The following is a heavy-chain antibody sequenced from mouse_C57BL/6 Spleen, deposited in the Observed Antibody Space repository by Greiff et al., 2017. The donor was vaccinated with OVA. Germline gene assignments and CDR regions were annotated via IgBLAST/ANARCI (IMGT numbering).Heavy chain of an antibody. CDR1: GCTFTSYG. Sequence: VQGVESGAELARPGASVKLSCKASGCTFTSYGISWVKQRTGQGLEWIGEIYPRSGNTYYNEKFKGKATLTADKSSSTAYMELRSLTSEDSAVYFCARGKDAMDYWGQGTSVTVSS. CDR2: IYPRSGNT. J-gene: IGHJ4*01. CDR3: ARGKDAMDY. V-gene: IGHV1-81*01.